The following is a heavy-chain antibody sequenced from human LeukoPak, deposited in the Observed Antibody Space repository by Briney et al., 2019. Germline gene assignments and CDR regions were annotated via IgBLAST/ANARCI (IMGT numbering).Heavy chain of an antibody. Sequence: GGSLRLSCVASGFIFENYGMDWVRQVPGKGLEWVSSINWNGVGTTYAESVKGRFTISRDNAKNSLYLQMNSVRAEDTALYHCARRGDCRDHHYFEYWGQGALVTVSS. V-gene: IGHV3-20*01. CDR1: GFIFENYG. CDR2: INWNGVGT. J-gene: IGHJ4*02. D-gene: IGHD4-17*01. CDR3: ARRGDCRDHHYFEY.